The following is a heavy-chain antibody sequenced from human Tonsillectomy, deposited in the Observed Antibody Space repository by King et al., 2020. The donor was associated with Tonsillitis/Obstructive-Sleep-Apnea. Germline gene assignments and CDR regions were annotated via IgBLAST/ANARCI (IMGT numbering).Heavy chain of an antibody. CDR3: ARHSSGTGGYSAGPVMDV. CDR2: IDPSDSYT. D-gene: IGHD3-10*01. V-gene: IGHV5-10-1*01. J-gene: IGHJ6*03. CDR1: GYSFTSYW. Sequence: VQLVESGAEVKKPGESLRISCQGSGYSFTSYWITWVRQMPGKGLEWMGTIDPSDSYTKYSPSFQGHVSISADKSISTAYLQWSSLKASDTAMYYCARHSSGTGGYSAGPVMDVWGEGTTVTVSS.